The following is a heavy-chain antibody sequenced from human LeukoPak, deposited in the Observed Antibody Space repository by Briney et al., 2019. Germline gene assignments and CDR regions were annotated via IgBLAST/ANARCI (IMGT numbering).Heavy chain of an antibody. D-gene: IGHD5-18*01. Sequence: ASVKVSCKASGGTFSSYAINWVRQATGQGLEWMGWMNPNSGNTGYAQKFQGRVTMTRNTSISTAYMELSSLRSEDTAVYYCARGWYSYGNYYFDYWGQGTLVTVSS. J-gene: IGHJ4*02. CDR3: ARGWYSYGNYYFDY. V-gene: IGHV1-8*02. CDR2: MNPNSGNT. CDR1: GGTFSSYA.